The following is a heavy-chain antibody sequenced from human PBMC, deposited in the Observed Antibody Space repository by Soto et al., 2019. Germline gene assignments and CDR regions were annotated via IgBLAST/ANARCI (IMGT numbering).Heavy chain of an antibody. CDR3: AREKEDIVVVLATDYYYYYSMDV. V-gene: IGHV4-59*01. CDR1: GGSISSYP. CDR2: IYYRGST. J-gene: IGHJ6*03. Sequence: SETLSLTCTVSGGSISSYPWSWIRQPPGKGLEWIGYIYYRGSTNYNPSLKSRVTISLDTSKNQFSLKLSSVTAADTAVYYCAREKEDIVVVLATDYYYYYSMDVWGKGTTVTVS. D-gene: IGHD2-15*01.